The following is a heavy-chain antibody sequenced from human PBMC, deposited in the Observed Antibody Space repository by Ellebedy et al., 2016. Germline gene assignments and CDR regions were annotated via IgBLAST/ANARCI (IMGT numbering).Heavy chain of an antibody. CDR3: ARRRYSSGWAYYYYGMDV. D-gene: IGHD6-19*01. Sequence: KVSCXGSGYSFTSYWIGWVRQMPGKGLEWMGIIYPGDSDTRYSPSFQGQVTISADKSISTAYLQWSSLKASDTAMYYCARRRYSSGWAYYYYGMDVWGQGTTVTVSS. V-gene: IGHV5-51*01. CDR2: IYPGDSDT. CDR1: GYSFTSYW. J-gene: IGHJ6*02.